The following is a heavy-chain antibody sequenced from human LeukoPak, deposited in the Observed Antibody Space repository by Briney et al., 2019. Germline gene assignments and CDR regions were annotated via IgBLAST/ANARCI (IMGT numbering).Heavy chain of an antibody. CDR2: INHSGST. V-gene: IGHV4-34*01. J-gene: IGHJ3*02. CDR3: ATLLLHDAFDI. D-gene: IGHD3-22*01. Sequence: SETLSLTCAVYGGSFSGYYWSWIRQPPGKGLEWIGEINHSGSTNYNPSLKSRVTISVDTSKNQFSLKLSSVTAADTAVYHCATLLLHDAFDIWGQGTMVTVSS. CDR1: GGSFSGYY.